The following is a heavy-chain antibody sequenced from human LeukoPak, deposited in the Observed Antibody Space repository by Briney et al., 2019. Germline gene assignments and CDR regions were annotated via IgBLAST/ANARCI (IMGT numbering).Heavy chain of an antibody. D-gene: IGHD2-21*02. Sequence: GRSLRLSCAASGYTFSSYAMHWVRQAPGKGLEWVSVISGSGGRSYSEDSVKGRFTISRDNSKNTLYLQMNSLRADDTAIYYCARESAYCGGDCRSLSDHWGQGTPVTVSS. CDR1: GYTFSSYA. V-gene: IGHV3-23*01. CDR3: ARESAYCGGDCRSLSDH. J-gene: IGHJ4*02. CDR2: ISGSGGRS.